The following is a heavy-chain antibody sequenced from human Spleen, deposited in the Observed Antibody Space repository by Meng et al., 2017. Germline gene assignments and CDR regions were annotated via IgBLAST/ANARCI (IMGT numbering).Heavy chain of an antibody. Sequence: QVQVVESGAEVKKPGASVKASCKASGSPFPDYWLHWVRRAPGQGLEGMGRINPKSGDTHYAQRFQGRVTMTGDTSISTAYMELSGLRSDDTAMYYCARDEDISAAGKLFGDYWGQGTLVTVFS. D-gene: IGHD6-13*01. CDR2: INPKSGDT. CDR1: GSPFPDYW. CDR3: ARDEDISAAGKLFGDY. J-gene: IGHJ4*02. V-gene: IGHV1-2*06.